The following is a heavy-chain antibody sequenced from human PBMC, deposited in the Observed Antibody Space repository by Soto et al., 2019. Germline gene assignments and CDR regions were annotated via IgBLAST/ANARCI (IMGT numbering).Heavy chain of an antibody. CDR3: AKRTWAARDIDY. J-gene: IGHJ4*02. V-gene: IGHV3-23*01. CDR1: GFTFSSYA. Sequence: GGSLRLSCAASGFTFSSYAMSWVRQAPGKGLEWVSAISGSGGSTYYADSVKGRFTISRDNSKNTLYLQMNSLRDEDTAVYYCAKRTWAARDIDYWGQGTLVTVSS. D-gene: IGHD6-6*01. CDR2: ISGSGGST.